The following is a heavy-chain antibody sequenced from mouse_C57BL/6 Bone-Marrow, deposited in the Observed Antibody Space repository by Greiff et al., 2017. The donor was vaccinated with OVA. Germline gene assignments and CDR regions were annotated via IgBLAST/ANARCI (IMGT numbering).Heavy chain of an antibody. CDR2: IYPRSGNT. CDR1: GYTFTSYG. D-gene: IGHD2-2*01. J-gene: IGHJ2*01. Sequence: QVQLQQSGAELARPGASVKLSCKASGYTFTSYGISWVKQRTGQGLEWIGEIYPRSGNTYYNEKIQGKATLTADTSSSTVYMELRSLTSEDTAVDFCARKDGYDVDWGKGTTLTVSS. CDR3: ARKDGYDVD. V-gene: IGHV1-81*01.